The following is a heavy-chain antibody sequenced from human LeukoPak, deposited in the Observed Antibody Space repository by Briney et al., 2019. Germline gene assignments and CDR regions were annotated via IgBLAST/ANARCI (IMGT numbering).Heavy chain of an antibody. CDR1: GFTFSGSE. J-gene: IGHJ4*02. CDR2: ITGSGDTT. D-gene: IGHD3-22*01. Sequence: GGSLRLSCAASGFTFSGSEMNWVRQAPGKGLEWVSYITGSGDTTYYADSVKGRFTISRDNARNSLYLQMNSLRAEDTAVYYCAKNGGYHYYDSSGYYHDSWGQGTLVTVSS. CDR3: AKNGGYHYYDSSGYYHDS. V-gene: IGHV3-48*03.